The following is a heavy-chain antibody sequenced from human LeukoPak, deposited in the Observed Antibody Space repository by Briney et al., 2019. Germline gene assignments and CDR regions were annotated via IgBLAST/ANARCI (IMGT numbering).Heavy chain of an antibody. CDR2: INPDGSGT. D-gene: IGHD4-17*01. J-gene: IGHJ4*02. V-gene: IGHV3-7*01. Sequence: PGGSLRLSCAASGFSFSPYWMSWVRQGPGKGLDWVASINPDGSGTSYVDSVKGRFTISRDNAQNSLYLQMNSRSAEDTAVYYCARLFGGVTTFDYWGQGTLVTVSS. CDR1: GFSFSPYW. CDR3: ARLFGGVTTFDY.